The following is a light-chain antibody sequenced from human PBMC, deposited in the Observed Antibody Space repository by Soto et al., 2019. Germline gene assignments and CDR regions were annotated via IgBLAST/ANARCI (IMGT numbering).Light chain of an antibody. V-gene: IGKV1-5*03. Sequence: DLQMTQSPSTLSASVGDRVTITCRASQSISSWLAWYQQKPGKAPKLLIYRASSLESGVPSRFSGSGSGTEFTLTISSLQPDDSATYYCQQYNSWTFGQGTKVEIK. CDR3: QQYNSWT. CDR2: RAS. J-gene: IGKJ1*01. CDR1: QSISSW.